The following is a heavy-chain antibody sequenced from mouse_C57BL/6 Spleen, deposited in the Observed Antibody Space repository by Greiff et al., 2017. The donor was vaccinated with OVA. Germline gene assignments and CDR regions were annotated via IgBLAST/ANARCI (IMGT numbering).Heavy chain of an antibody. CDR1: GYTFTGYW. CDR3: TSSDYYVRSRNWDFDV. D-gene: IGHD1-1*01. V-gene: IGHV1-9*01. Sequence: QVQLQQSGAELMKPGASVKLSCKATGYTFTGYWIEWVKQRPGHGLEWIGELLPGSGSIYSNEKLKGQATFPADTSSNTAYMQLSSLTTGDSAIYYGTSSDYYVRSRNWDFDVWGTATTVTVAS. CDR2: LLPGSGSI. J-gene: IGHJ1*03.